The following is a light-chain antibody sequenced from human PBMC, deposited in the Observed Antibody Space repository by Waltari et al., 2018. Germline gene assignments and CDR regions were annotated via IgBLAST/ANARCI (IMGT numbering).Light chain of an antibody. CDR1: QGISSW. CDR2: QAS. J-gene: IGKJ1*01. V-gene: IGKV1-5*03. CDR3: QQYDHYPWT. Sequence: DIQMTQSPSTLSASVGDRVTITCRTSQGISSWLAWYQQTPGKAPKLLIYQASTLESGVPSRFSGSGSGTEFTLTISSLQTDDSATYYCQQYDHYPWTFGQGTKVELK.